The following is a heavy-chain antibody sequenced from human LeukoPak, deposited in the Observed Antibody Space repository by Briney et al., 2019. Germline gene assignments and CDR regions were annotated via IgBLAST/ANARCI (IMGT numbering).Heavy chain of an antibody. CDR1: GGSISSYC. J-gene: IGHJ3*02. D-gene: IGHD7-27*01. CDR3: ASRTGDDAFDI. V-gene: IGHV4-4*07. Sequence: SETLSLTCTVSGGSISSYCWSWIRQPAGQGLEWVGHIYTSGSTNHNPSLKSRVTISVDTSKNQFSLKLSSVTAADTAVYYCASRTGDDAFDIWGQGTMVTVSS. CDR2: IYTSGST.